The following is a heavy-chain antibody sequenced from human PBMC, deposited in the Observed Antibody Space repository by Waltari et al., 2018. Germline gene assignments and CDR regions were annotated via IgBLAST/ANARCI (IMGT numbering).Heavy chain of an antibody. Sequence: QVQLQQWGAGLLKPSETLSLTCAVYGGSFSGYYWSWIRQPPGKGLEWIGEINHVGGTTYNPSPMSRVTISADTSTNQFSLKLSSAAAADTAVDYCARCPATAIRGPAWGYYGMDVWGQGTTVTVSS. CDR3: ARCPATAIRGPAWGYYGMDV. CDR2: INHVGGT. J-gene: IGHJ6*02. CDR1: GGSFSGYY. D-gene: IGHD2-2*02. V-gene: IGHV4-34*01.